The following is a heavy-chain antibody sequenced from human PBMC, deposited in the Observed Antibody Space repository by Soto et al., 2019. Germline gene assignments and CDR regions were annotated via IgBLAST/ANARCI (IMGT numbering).Heavy chain of an antibody. J-gene: IGHJ6*02. CDR3: ARDQVDIVATMGHYYYGMDV. D-gene: IGHD5-12*01. V-gene: IGHV4-31*03. CDR2: IYYSGST. CDR1: GGSISSGGYY. Sequence: QVQLQESGPGLVKPSQTLSLTCTVSGGSISSGGYYWSWIRQHPGKGLEWIGYIYYSGSTYYNPSLRSRVTISVDTSKNQFSLKLSSVTAADTAVYYCARDQVDIVATMGHYYYGMDVWGQGTTVTVSS.